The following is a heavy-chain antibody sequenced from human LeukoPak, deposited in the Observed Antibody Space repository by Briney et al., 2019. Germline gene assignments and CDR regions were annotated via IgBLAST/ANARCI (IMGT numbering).Heavy chain of an antibody. D-gene: IGHD4-23*01. CDR2: IYTSGST. CDR3: ARRGGHGGSFDY. V-gene: IGHV4-61*02. J-gene: IGHJ4*02. Sequence: PSETLSLTCTVSGGSISSGSYYWSWIRQPAGKGLEWIGRIYTSGSTNYNPSLKSRVSISVDTSKNYFSLKLSSVTAADTAVYYCARRGGHGGSFDYWGQGTLVTVSS. CDR1: GGSISSGSYY.